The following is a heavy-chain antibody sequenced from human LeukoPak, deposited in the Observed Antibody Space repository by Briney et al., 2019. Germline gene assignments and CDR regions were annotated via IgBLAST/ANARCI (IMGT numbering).Heavy chain of an antibody. J-gene: IGHJ4*02. V-gene: IGHV4-39*01. CDR2: IYYSGST. CDR3: ARRVWSVGATTKGLFDY. CDR1: GGSISSSSYY. Sequence: SETLSLTCTVSGGSISSSSYYWGWIRQPPGKGLEWIGSIYYSGSTYYNPSLESRVTISVDTSKNQSSLKLSSVTAADTAVYYCARRVWSVGATTKGLFDYWGQGTLVTVSS. D-gene: IGHD1-26*01.